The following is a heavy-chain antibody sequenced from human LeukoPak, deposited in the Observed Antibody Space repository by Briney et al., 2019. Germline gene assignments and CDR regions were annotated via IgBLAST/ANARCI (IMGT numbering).Heavy chain of an antibody. CDR3: ARSRVLGYGSGSTCMGY. V-gene: IGHV1-46*01. CDR2: INPSGGST. CDR1: GYTFTSYY. D-gene: IGHD3-10*01. J-gene: IGHJ4*02. Sequence: ASVKVSCKASGYTFTSYYMHWVRQAPGQGLEWMGIINPSGGSTSYAQKFQGRVTMTRDTSTSTVYMELSSLRSEDTAVYYCARSRVLGYGSGSTCMGYWGQGTLVTVSS.